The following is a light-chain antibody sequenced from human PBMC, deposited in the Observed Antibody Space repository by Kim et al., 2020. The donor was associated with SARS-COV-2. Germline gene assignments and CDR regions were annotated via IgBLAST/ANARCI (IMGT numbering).Light chain of an antibody. J-gene: IGLJ3*02. Sequence: QSALAQPASVSGSLGQSITISCTGTSSNVGAYDLVSWFQHHRGRAPKLIIHEDKERPSGISNRFSASKSGNTASLTISGLQADDEADYYCCSYAGDSAWIFGGGTSVTVL. V-gene: IGLV2-23*01. CDR3: CSYAGDSAWI. CDR2: EDK. CDR1: SSNVGAYDL.